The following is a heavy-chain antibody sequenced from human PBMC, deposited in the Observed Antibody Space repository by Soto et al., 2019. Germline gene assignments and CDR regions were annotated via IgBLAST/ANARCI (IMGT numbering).Heavy chain of an antibody. D-gene: IGHD3-22*01. CDR2: INPNSGGT. Sequence: GASVKVSCKASGYTFTGYYMHWVRQAPGQGLEWMGWINPNSGGTNYAQKFQGWVTMTRDTSISTAYMELSRLRSDDTAVYYCARETLDYDSSGNMDYWGQGTLVTVSS. CDR1: GYTFTGYY. V-gene: IGHV1-2*04. J-gene: IGHJ4*02. CDR3: ARETLDYDSSGNMDY.